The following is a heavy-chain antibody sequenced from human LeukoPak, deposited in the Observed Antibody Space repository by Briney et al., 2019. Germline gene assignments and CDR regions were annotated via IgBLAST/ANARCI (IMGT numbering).Heavy chain of an antibody. J-gene: IGHJ4*02. V-gene: IGHV3-30*18. CDR3: AKDRYSYASEYSDS. CDR2: ISNDGSKK. Sequence: GGSLRLFCAASGFPFSSYGMHWVRQAPGKGLDWVAVISNDGSKKYYADSVKGRFTISRDNSNNTLSLQVSSLRTEDTAVYYCAKDRYSYASEYSDSWGQGTLVTVSS. CDR1: GFPFSSYG. D-gene: IGHD5-18*01.